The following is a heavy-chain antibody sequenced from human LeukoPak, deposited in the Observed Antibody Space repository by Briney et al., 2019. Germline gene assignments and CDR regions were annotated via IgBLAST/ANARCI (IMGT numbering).Heavy chain of an antibody. Sequence: GGSLRLSCAASGFTFSSYWMIWVRQAPGKGPEWVANIKPDGSVKYYVDPVQGRFTISRDNAKNSLYLQLNSLRAEDTAVYYCARDASYYDSSGYYDAFDVWGQGTMVTVSS. D-gene: IGHD3-22*01. J-gene: IGHJ3*01. CDR1: GFTFSSYW. V-gene: IGHV3-7*01. CDR3: ARDASYYDSSGYYDAFDV. CDR2: IKPDGSVK.